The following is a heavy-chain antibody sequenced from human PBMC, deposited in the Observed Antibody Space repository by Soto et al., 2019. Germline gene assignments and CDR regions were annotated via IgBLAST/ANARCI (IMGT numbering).Heavy chain of an antibody. CDR1: GFTFSSYA. CDR2: ISGSGDST. J-gene: IGHJ1*01. Sequence: VGSLRLSCAASGFTFSSYAMSWGRQAPGKGLEWVSGISGSGDSTYYADSVKGRFTISRDNSKNTLYLQMNSLRAEDTAVYYCAKGVPGIAVAGTGYFQHWGQGTLVTVSS. CDR3: AKGVPGIAVAGTGYFQH. D-gene: IGHD6-19*01. V-gene: IGHV3-23*01.